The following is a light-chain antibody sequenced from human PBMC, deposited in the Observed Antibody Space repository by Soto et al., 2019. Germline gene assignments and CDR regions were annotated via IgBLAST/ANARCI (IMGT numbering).Light chain of an antibody. V-gene: IGKV1-5*03. CDR1: QSISSW. Sequence: DIQMTQSPSTLSASVGDRVTITCPASQSISSWLAWYQQKPGKAPKLLIYKASSLESGVPSRFSGSGSGTEFTLTISSLQPDDFATYYCQQYNSYSTFGQGTKV. CDR2: KAS. J-gene: IGKJ1*01. CDR3: QQYNSYST.